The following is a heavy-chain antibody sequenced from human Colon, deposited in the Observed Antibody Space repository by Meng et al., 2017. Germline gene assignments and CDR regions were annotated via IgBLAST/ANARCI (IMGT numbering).Heavy chain of an antibody. CDR2: IWYDGSNK. Sequence: GGPLRLPCAASGFTFSSYGMHWVRQAPGKGLEWVAVIWYDGSNKYYADSVKGRFTISRDNSKNTLYLQMNSLRAEDTAVYYCARDTEFGELFPDYWGQGTLVTVSS. CDR3: ARDTEFGELFPDY. V-gene: IGHV3-33*01. CDR1: GFTFSSYG. D-gene: IGHD3-10*01. J-gene: IGHJ4*02.